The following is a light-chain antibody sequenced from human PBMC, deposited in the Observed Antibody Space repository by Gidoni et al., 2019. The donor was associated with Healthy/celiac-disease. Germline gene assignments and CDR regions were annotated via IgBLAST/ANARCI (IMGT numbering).Light chain of an antibody. CDR3: QSYDSSLREV. CDR1: SSNIGAGYD. J-gene: IGLJ2*01. V-gene: IGLV1-40*01. CDR2: GNS. Sequence: QSVLTQPPSGSGAPGQRVTISCTGSSSNIGAGYDVHWSQQLPGTAPKLPIYGNSNRPSGVPDRFSGSKSCTSASLAITGLQAEDEADYYCQSYDSSLREVFGGGTKLTVL.